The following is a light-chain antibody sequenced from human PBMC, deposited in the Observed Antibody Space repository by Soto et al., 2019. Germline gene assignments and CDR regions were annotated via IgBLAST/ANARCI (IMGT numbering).Light chain of an antibody. Sequence: DIQMTQSPSSLSASVGDKVTITCRASQSISSYLNWYQQKPGKAPKVLIYAASSLQSGVPSRFSGSGSGTDFSLTISSLQPEDFGTYYCQQSIRIPQFTFGGGTKVEI. CDR1: QSISSY. CDR3: QQSIRIPQFT. J-gene: IGKJ4*01. CDR2: AAS. V-gene: IGKV1-39*01.